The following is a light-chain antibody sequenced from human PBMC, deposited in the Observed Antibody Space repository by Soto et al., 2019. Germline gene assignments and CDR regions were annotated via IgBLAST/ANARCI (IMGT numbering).Light chain of an antibody. CDR2: GAS. CDR1: QSVSSSY. CDR3: QQYGSSPQYT. Sequence: EIVLTQSPGTLSLSPGERATLSCRASQSVSSSYLAWYQQKPGQAPRLLIYGASSRATGIPDRFSGSGSGTDFTLTISRLEPEDSAVYYCQQYGSSPQYTFGQGTQREIK. J-gene: IGKJ2*01. V-gene: IGKV3-20*01.